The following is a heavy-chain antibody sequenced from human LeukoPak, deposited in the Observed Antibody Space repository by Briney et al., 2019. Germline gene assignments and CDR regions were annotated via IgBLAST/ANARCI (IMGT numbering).Heavy chain of an antibody. Sequence: GGSLRLSCAASGFTFSSYSMHWVRQAPGQGLEWVSFINGSGDTTYYADSVKGRFTISRDKSKNTLYLEMNSLRAEDTAVYYCAKSRGESRGASNYWGQGTLVTVSS. J-gene: IGHJ4*02. CDR3: AKSRGESRGASNY. CDR2: INGSGDTT. D-gene: IGHD1-26*01. CDR1: GFTFSSYS. V-gene: IGHV3-23*01.